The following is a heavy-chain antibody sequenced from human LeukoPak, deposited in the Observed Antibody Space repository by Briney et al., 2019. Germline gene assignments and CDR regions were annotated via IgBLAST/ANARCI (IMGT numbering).Heavy chain of an antibody. CDR2: FDPEDGET. J-gene: IGHJ4*02. CDR1: GYTLTELS. D-gene: IGHD3-22*01. Sequence: SVKVSCKVSGYTLTELSMHWVLQAPGKGLEWMGGFDPEDGETIYAQKFQGRVTMTEDTSTDTAYMELSSLRSEDTAVYYCATGRVGVWNVVLFDYWGQGTLVTVSS. V-gene: IGHV1-24*01. CDR3: ATGRVGVWNVVLFDY.